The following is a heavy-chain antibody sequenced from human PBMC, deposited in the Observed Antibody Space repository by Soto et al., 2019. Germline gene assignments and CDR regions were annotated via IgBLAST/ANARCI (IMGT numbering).Heavy chain of an antibody. CDR2: IHSSGST. CDR1: GASMNSYH. Sequence: QVQLQASGPGLVKPSETLSLTCTVSGASMNSYHWSWIRQPAGKGLEWIGHIHSSGSTNYNPSLKSRVTMSVDTSKNQFSLRLMSLTAADTAVYYCARDHGVAAAGITWFDPWGQGSLVTVSS. J-gene: IGHJ5*02. CDR3: ARDHGVAAAGITWFDP. V-gene: IGHV4-4*07. D-gene: IGHD6-13*01.